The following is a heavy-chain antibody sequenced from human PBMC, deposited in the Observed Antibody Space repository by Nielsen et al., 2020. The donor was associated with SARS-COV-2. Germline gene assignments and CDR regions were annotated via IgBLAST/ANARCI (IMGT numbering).Heavy chain of an antibody. CDR3: ARDSMATADYYYYGMDV. D-gene: IGHD5-24*01. Sequence: SETLSLTCTVSGGSISSYYWSWTRQPPGKGLEWIGYIYYSGSTNYNPSLKSRVTISVDTSKNQFSLKLSSVTAADTAVYYCARDSMATADYYYYGMDVWGQGTTVTVSS. CDR1: GGSISSYY. J-gene: IGHJ6*02. CDR2: IYYSGST. V-gene: IGHV4-59*01.